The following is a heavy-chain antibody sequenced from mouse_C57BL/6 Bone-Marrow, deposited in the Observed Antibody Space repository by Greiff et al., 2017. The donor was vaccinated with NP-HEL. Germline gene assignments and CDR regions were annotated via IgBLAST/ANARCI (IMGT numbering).Heavy chain of an antibody. D-gene: IGHD1-1*01. Sequence: VKLMESGPGLVQPSQSLSITCTVSGFSLTSYGVHWVRQSPGTGLEWLGVIWSGGSTDYNAAFISRLSISKDNSKSQVFFKMNSLQADDTAIYYCAREDYGSSYDAMDYWGQGTSVTVSS. V-gene: IGHV2-2*01. CDR3: AREDYGSSYDAMDY. CDR1: GFSLTSYG. CDR2: IWSGGST. J-gene: IGHJ4*01.